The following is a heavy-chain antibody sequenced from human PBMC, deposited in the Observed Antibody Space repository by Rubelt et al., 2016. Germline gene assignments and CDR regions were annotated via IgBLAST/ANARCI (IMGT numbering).Heavy chain of an antibody. J-gene: IGHJ4*02. D-gene: IGHD4-17*01. V-gene: IGHV1-3*01. CDR2: LDAGNGDT. Sequence: QVQLVQSGAEVKKPGASVKVSCKASGYTFTNYGMHWVRQAPGQRLEWMGWLDAGNGDTKYSQKLKDRVSITRDASANTAYMELSSLRSEDTAVYYCARANHGDYEDYWGQGTLVTVSS. CDR3: ARANHGDYEDY. CDR1: GYTFTNYG.